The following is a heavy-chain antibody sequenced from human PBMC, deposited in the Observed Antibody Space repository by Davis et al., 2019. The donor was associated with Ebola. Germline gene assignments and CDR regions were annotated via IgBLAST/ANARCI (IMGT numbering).Heavy chain of an antibody. CDR1: GFTFSSYW. D-gene: IGHD6-13*01. CDR2: IKQDGSEK. Sequence: GGSLRLSCAASGFTFSSYWMSWVRQAPGKGLEWVANIKQDGSEKYYVDSVKGRFTISRDNAKNSLYLQMNSLRAEDTAVYYCARVWSGAAAGTLDYWGQGTLVTVSS. J-gene: IGHJ4*02. V-gene: IGHV3-7*01. CDR3: ARVWSGAAAGTLDY.